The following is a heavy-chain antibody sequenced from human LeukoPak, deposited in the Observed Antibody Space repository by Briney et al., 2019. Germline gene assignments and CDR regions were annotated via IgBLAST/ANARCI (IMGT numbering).Heavy chain of an antibody. CDR3: ARGRVSYDFWSGYYRSEFDY. CDR1: GGSFSGYY. CDR2: INHSGST. V-gene: IGHV4-34*01. Sequence: SETLSLTCAVYGGSFSGYYWSWIRQPPGKGLEWIGEINHSGSTNYNPSLKSRVTISVDTSKNQFSLKLSSVTAADTAVYYCARGRVSYDFWSGYYRSEFDYWGQGTLVTVSS. D-gene: IGHD3-3*01. J-gene: IGHJ4*02.